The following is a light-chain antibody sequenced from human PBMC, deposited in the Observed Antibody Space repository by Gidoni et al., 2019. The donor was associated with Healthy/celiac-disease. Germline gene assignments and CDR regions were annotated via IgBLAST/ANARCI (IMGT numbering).Light chain of an antibody. V-gene: IGKV3-20*01. CDR3: QQYGSSPVA. Sequence: EIVLTQSPGTLSLSPGERATLSCRASQSVSSSYLAWYQQKPGQAPRLLIYGASSRATGIPDRFSGSGSGTDFTLTISRLEPEDFAVYYCQQYGSSPVAFGQGTKLEIK. CDR1: QSVSSSY. CDR2: GAS. J-gene: IGKJ2*01.